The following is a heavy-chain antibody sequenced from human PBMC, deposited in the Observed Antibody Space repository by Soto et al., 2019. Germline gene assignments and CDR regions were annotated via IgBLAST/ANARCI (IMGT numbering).Heavy chain of an antibody. J-gene: IGHJ4*02. CDR3: ARHDYGGFGL. D-gene: IGHD4-17*01. Sequence: SETLSLTCTVSGGSISRSSYYRGWIRQPPGKGLEWIGSIYYSGSTYYNPSLKSRVTISVDTSKNQFSLKLSSVTAADTAVYYCARHDYGGFGLWGQGTLVTVSS. CDR1: GGSISRSSYY. CDR2: IYYSGST. V-gene: IGHV4-39*01.